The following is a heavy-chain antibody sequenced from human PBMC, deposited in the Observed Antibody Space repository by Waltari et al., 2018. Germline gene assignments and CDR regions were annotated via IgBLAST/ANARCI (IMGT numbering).Heavy chain of an antibody. CDR1: GFTFEDYA. J-gene: IGHJ4*02. CDR3: AKGHSGSYGLDS. CDR2: ISWNSGNI. V-gene: IGHV3-9*01. D-gene: IGHD1-26*01. Sequence: EVQLVESGGGLVQPGRSLRLSCAASGFTFEDYAMHWVRQAPGKGLEWVSGISWNSGNIGYADSVKGRFTISRDNAKNSLYLQMNSLRTGDTALYYCAKGHSGSYGLDSWGQGTLVTVSP.